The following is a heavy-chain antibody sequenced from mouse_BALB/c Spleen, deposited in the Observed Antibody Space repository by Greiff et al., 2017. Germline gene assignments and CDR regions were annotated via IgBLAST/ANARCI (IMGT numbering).Heavy chain of an antibody. V-gene: IGHV5-17*02. CDR3: ARAPPKLLSHAMDY. CDR1: GFTFSSFG. Sequence: EVMLVESGGGLVQPGGSRKLSCAASGFTFSSFGMHWVRQAPEKGLEWVAYISSGSSTIYYADTVKGRFTISRDNPKNTLFLQMTSLRSEDTAMYYCARAPPKLLSHAMDYWGQGTSVTVSS. J-gene: IGHJ4*01. CDR2: ISSGSSTI. D-gene: IGHD1-1*01.